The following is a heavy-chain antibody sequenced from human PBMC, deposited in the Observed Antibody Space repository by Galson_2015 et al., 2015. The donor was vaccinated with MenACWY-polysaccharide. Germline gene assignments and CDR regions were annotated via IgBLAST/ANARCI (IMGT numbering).Heavy chain of an antibody. V-gene: IGHV3-7*01. CDR2: IKQSGSEK. Sequence: ALRLSCATSGFPFSDSWMTWIRQAPGKGLEWVATIKQSGSEKYYVDSGEGRFTVSRDNAKNSLYLQMNSLRAEDTAVYYCGRARSWSGYFAFDFWGQGTMVTVSS. D-gene: IGHD3-3*01. CDR1: GFPFSDSW. CDR3: GRARSWSGYFAFDF. J-gene: IGHJ3*01.